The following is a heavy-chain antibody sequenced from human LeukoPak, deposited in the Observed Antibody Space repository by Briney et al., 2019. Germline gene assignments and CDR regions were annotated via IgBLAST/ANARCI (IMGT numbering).Heavy chain of an antibody. CDR2: IWYDGSNK. CDR3: ARASVLRYFDWLLFDAFDI. CDR1: GFTFSSYG. V-gene: IGHV3-33*01. J-gene: IGHJ3*02. D-gene: IGHD3-9*01. Sequence: GGSLRLSCAASGFTFSSYGMHWFRQAPGKGLEWVAVIWYDGSNKYYADSVKGRFTISRDNSKNTLYLQMNSLRAEDTAVYYCARASVLRYFDWLLFDAFDIWGQGTMVTVSS.